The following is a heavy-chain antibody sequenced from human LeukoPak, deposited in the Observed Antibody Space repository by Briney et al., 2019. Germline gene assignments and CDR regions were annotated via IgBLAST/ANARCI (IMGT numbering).Heavy chain of an antibody. V-gene: IGHV3-7*01. CDR1: GFSFSSYW. CDR2: IKQDGSDK. D-gene: IGHD3-10*01. Sequence: GGSLRLSCAASGFSFSSYWMSWVRQAPGKGLEWVANIKQDGSDKKYVDSVKGRFTISRDNAKNSLYLQMNSLRADDTAVYYCARERNSYGSGSYQGYYYMDVWGEGTTVTVSS. J-gene: IGHJ6*03. CDR3: ARERNSYGSGSYQGYYYMDV.